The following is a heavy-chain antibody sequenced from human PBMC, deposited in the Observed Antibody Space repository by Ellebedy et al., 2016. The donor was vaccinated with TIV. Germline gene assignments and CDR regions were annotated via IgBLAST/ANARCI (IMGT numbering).Heavy chain of an antibody. V-gene: IGHV5-51*01. J-gene: IGHJ5*02. CDR2: IYPRDSDT. CDR1: GYTFTNYW. D-gene: IGHD6-19*01. CDR3: ARMVYGSGWDGYFDP. Sequence: GESLKISCKTSGYTFTNYWIAWVRQRPGNGLEWMGFIYPRDSDTGYSPSSQGQVTISADKSINTVYLQWRSLQASDTAVYYCARMVYGSGWDGYFDPWGQGTLVTVSP.